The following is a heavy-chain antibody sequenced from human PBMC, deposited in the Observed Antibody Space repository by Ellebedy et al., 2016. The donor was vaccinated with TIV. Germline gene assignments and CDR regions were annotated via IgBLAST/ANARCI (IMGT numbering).Heavy chain of an antibody. V-gene: IGHV5-51*01. CDR1: GYSFNTYW. J-gene: IGHJ4*02. CDR2: IYPGDSDT. D-gene: IGHD2-21*02. Sequence: GGSLRLSCKGSGYSFNTYWIGWVRQMPGKGLEWMGIIYPGDSDTRYSPSFQGQVTISADKSISTAYLQWSSLKASDTAIYYCARSRDYYFDYWGQGTLVTVSS. CDR3: ARSRDYYFDY.